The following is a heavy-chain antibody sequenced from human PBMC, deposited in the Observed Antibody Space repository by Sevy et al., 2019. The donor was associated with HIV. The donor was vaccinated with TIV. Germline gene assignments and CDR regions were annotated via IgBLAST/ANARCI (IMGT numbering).Heavy chain of an antibody. CDR3: ARDAAIAAQGELDP. D-gene: IGHD6-13*01. J-gene: IGHJ5*02. CDR2: INPQSGGT. CDR1: GYRFTGYY. Sequence: ASVKVSCKASGYRFTGYYMHWVRQAPGQGLEWMGWINPQSGGTNSAQKFQGRVTMTRDTSISTAYMELRRLRFDDTAVYYCARDAAIAAQGELDPWGQGTLVTVSS. V-gene: IGHV1-2*02.